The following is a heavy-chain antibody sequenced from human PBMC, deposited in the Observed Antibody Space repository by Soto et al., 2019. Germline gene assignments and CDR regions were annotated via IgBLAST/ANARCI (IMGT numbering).Heavy chain of an antibody. V-gene: IGHV3-30-3*01. CDR1: GVTIRNYA. CDR2: IAYDGSHE. D-gene: IGHD3-16*01. CDR3: ARDLYGANSF. Sequence: GGLMRLPSTVSGVTIRNYAMHWIRQAPGKGLEWVAVIAYDGSHEYYADSVKGRFTISRDNSKNTLYLQMNSLIPYDTATFYCARDLYGANSFWGQGTLVTVSS. J-gene: IGHJ4*02.